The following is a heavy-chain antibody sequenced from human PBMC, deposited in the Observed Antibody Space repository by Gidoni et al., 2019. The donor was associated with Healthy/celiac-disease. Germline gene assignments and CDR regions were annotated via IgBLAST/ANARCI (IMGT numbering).Heavy chain of an antibody. CDR1: GGSISSSSSY. CDR2: ICDRGST. J-gene: IGHJ5*02. CDR3: ASPPLDYYDSSCYYWFDP. Sequence: QLQLQESGPGLVKPSETLSLTCTVSGGSISSSSSYWGWIRQPQGKGLEWIGSICDRGSTYSNPSLKSRLTISVDTSKNQFSLKLSSVTAADTAVYYGASPPLDYYDSSCYYWFDPWGQGTLVTVSS. V-gene: IGHV4-39*01. D-gene: IGHD3-22*01.